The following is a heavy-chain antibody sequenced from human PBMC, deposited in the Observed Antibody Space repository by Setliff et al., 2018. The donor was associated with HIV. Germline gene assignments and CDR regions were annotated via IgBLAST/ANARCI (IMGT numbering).Heavy chain of an antibody. D-gene: IGHD3-22*01. Sequence: ASVKVSCKASGYTFSSHDINWVRQATGQGLEWMGWMNPKSGNSGYAQKFQGRVTMTRNTPISTAYMELRSLRSDDTAVYYCARHASTWYYESSGPHFDYWGQGTLVTVSS. J-gene: IGHJ4*02. CDR3: ARHASTWYYESSGPHFDY. CDR1: GYTFSSHD. V-gene: IGHV1-8*02. CDR2: MNPKSGNS.